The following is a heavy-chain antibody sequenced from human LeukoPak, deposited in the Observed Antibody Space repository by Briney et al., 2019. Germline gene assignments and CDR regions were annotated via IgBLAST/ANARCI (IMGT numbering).Heavy chain of an antibody. CDR1: GFTFSSYG. V-gene: IGHV3-23*01. J-gene: IGHJ5*02. CDR2: ISGSGYNT. CDR3: AKDSGSYVIYYVDP. D-gene: IGHD1-26*01. Sequence: PGGSLRLSCAGSGFTFSSYGMSWVRQAPGKGLEWVSTISGSGYNTYYADSVKGRFSISRDNSANTLYLQMNSLRAEDTALYYCAKDSGSYVIYYVDPWGQGTLVTVSS.